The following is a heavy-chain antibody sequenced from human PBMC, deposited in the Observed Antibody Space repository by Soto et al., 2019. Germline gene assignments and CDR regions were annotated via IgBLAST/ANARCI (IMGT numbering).Heavy chain of an antibody. V-gene: IGHV4-39*01. Sequence: SETLSLTCTVSGGSISSSSYYWGWIRQPPGKGLEWIGSIYYSGSTYYNPSLKSRVTISVDTSKNQFSLKLSSVTAADTAVYYCARPYYYGSGSLYYMDVWGKGTTVTVSS. CDR2: IYYSGST. D-gene: IGHD3-10*01. CDR1: GGSISSSSYY. J-gene: IGHJ6*03. CDR3: ARPYYYGSGSLYYMDV.